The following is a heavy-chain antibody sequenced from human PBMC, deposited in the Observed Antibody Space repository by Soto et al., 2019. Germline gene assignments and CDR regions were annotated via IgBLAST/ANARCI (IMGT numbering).Heavy chain of an antibody. D-gene: IGHD3-9*01. J-gene: IGHJ4*02. CDR1: GYTFSSYA. CDR3: ARDQVYDILTGYYYFDY. Sequence: ASVKVSCKASGYTFSSYAISWVRQAPGQRLEWMGGINAGNGTTKYSQKFQGRVTITRDKSASTAYMELSSLRSEDTAVYYCARDQVYDILTGYYYFDYWGQGTLVTVSS. V-gene: IGHV1-3*01. CDR2: INAGNGTT.